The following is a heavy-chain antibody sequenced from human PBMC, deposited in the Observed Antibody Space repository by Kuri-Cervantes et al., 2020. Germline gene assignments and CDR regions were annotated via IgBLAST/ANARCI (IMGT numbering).Heavy chain of an antibody. V-gene: IGHV3-15*01. CDR1: GFTFSNAW. Sequence: GESLKISCAASGFTFSNAWMSWVRQAPGKGLEWVGRINCKTDGGTTEYAAAVKGRFTITIDDSKNTLYLQMNSLKTEDKAVYYCSTEGYTMTYTYYYYGMDVWGQGTTVTVSS. CDR2: INCKTDGGTT. J-gene: IGHJ6*02. D-gene: IGHD4-17*01. CDR3: STEGYTMTYTYYYYGMDV.